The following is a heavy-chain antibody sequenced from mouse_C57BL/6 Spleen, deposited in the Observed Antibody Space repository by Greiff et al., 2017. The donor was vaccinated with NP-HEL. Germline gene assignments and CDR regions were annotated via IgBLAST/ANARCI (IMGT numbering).Heavy chain of an antibody. V-gene: IGHV1-55*01. CDR3: ALYYYGSESFD. CDR2: IYPGSGST. D-gene: IGHD1-1*01. Sequence: QVQLQQPGAELVKPGASVKMSCKASGYTFTSYWITWVKQRPGQGLEWIGDIYPGSGSTNYNEKFKSKATLTVDTSSSTAYMQLSSLTSEDAAVYYCALYYYGSESFDWGQGTTLTVSS. J-gene: IGHJ2*01. CDR1: GYTFTSYW.